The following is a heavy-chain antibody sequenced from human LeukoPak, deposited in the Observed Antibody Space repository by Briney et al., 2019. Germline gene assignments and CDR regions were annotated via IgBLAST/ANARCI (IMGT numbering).Heavy chain of an antibody. D-gene: IGHD2-8*02. CDR3: ARTGLGYCTSAHCYRLEH. CDR2: IYHEGNT. CDR1: GYSISGGFY. Sequence: SETLSLTCAVSGYSISGGFYWAWIRQPPGKGLEWIAIIYHEGNTFYNPSLRSRVTISLDTSKNQFSLRLSSLTAADTAVYYCARTGLGYCTSAHCYRLEHWGQGTLATVSS. V-gene: IGHV4-38-2*01. J-gene: IGHJ1*01.